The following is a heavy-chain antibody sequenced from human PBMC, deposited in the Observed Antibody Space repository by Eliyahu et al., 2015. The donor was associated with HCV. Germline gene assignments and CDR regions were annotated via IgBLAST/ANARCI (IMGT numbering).Heavy chain of an antibody. J-gene: IGHJ4*02. CDR2: VDTSGRT. Sequence: QVQLQESGPGLVKPSQTLSLTCTVSGGSISSGGYYWNWIRQHPGKGLEWIGYVDTSGRTYFNPSLMSRVTISVDTSKNQFSLKVKSVTAADTAVYYCARGWSQNDYWGQGTLVTVSS. D-gene: IGHD2-15*01. CDR3: ARGWSQNDY. CDR1: GGSISSGGYY. V-gene: IGHV4-31*03.